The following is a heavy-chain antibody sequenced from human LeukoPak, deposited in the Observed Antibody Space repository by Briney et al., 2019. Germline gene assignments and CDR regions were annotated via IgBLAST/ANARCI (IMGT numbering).Heavy chain of an antibody. CDR2: IRYDGSNK. CDR3: AKDYSKTSYYGSGTYYRPNWFGP. J-gene: IGHJ5*02. V-gene: IGHV3-30*02. Sequence: PGGSLRLSCAASGFTFSSYGMHWVRQAPGKGLEWVAFIRYDGSNKYYADSVKGRFTISRDNSKNTLYLQMNSLRAEDTAVYYCAKDYSKTSYYGSGTYYRPNWFGPWGQGTLVTVSS. CDR1: GFTFSSYG. D-gene: IGHD3-10*01.